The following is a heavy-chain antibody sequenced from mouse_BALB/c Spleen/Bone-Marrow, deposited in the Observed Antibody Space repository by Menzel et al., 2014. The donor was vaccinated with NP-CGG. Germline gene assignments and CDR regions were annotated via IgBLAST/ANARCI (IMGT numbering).Heavy chain of an antibody. Sequence: EVKLVESGGGLVQPGGSMKLSCVASGFTFSNYWMNWVRQSPEKGLEWVAEIRLKSNNYATHYAESVKGRFTISRGDSKSSVYLQMNNLRAEDTGIYYCTRGGSSSFDYWGQGTTLTVSS. CDR1: GFTFSNYW. CDR2: IRLKSNNYAT. D-gene: IGHD1-1*01. J-gene: IGHJ2*01. CDR3: TRGGSSSFDY. V-gene: IGHV6-6*02.